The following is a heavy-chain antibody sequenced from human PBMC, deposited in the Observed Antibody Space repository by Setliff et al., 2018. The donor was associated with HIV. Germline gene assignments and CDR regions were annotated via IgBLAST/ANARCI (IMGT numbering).Heavy chain of an antibody. CDR3: ASAYCSSTGCYVRWGNGMDV. CDR1: GYTFTSYG. Sequence: GASVKVSCKASGYTFTSYGISWVRQAPGQGLEWMGGIIPIFGTASHAQKFQGRVTITTDESTSTAYMELSSLRFEDTAMYYCASAYCSSTGCYVRWGNGMDVWGQGTTVTVSS. V-gene: IGHV1-69*05. J-gene: IGHJ6*02. CDR2: IIPIFGTA. D-gene: IGHD2-2*01.